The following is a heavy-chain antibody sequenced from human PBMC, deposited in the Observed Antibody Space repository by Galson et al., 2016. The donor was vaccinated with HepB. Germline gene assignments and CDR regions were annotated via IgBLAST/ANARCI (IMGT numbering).Heavy chain of an antibody. CDR2: IYYSGKT. J-gene: IGHJ3*02. CDR1: GGSISNRSYF. Sequence: ETLSLTCNVSGGSISNRSYFWAWIRQPPGKGLEWIATIYYSGKTYYSPSLQSRVTISVDTSKNQFSLMLTSVSAADTAVYYCATLQVGAITKGFEIWGKGTMVTVSS. V-gene: IGHV4-39*01. D-gene: IGHD1-26*01. CDR3: ATLQVGAITKGFEI.